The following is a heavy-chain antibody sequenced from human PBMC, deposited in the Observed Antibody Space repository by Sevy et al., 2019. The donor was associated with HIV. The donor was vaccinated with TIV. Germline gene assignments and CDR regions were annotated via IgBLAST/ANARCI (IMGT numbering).Heavy chain of an antibody. CDR3: ARGDTFWSAYYYFDY. Sequence: ASVKVSCKASGYTFTGYYIHWVRQAPGQGLEWMGWINPNSDGTNCAQKFQGRVTMTRDTSITTAYMELSRLRSDDTAVYYCARGDTFWSAYYYFDYWGQGTLVTVSS. V-gene: IGHV1-2*02. D-gene: IGHD3-3*01. CDR1: GYTFTGYY. J-gene: IGHJ4*02. CDR2: INPNSDGT.